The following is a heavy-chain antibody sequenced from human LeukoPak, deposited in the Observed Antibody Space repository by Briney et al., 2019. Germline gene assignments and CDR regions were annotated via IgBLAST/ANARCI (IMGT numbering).Heavy chain of an antibody. Sequence: GESLKISWKGSGYSVTIYWIGWVRQMPGKGLEWMVIIYPGDSDTRYSPSFQGQVTISADNSISTAYLQCSSLKASDTVMYYCASGGSWGHYFDYWGQGTLVTVSS. CDR1: GYSVTIYW. J-gene: IGHJ4*02. CDR2: IYPGDSDT. D-gene: IGHD3-10*01. V-gene: IGHV5-51*01. CDR3: ASGGSWGHYFDY.